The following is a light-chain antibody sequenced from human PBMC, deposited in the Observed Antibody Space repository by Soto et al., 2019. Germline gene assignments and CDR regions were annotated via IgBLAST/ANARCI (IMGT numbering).Light chain of an antibody. CDR1: QSVGSRY. J-gene: IGKJ1*01. Sequence: EIVLTQSPGTLSLSPGERVTLSCRASQSVGSRYLAWYQQKPGQAPRLLIYAASTRATGIPDRFSGSGSGTAFTLTITRLEPEAIATYYCHQANSFPWTFGQGTKVEIK. V-gene: IGKV3-20*01. CDR2: AAS. CDR3: HQANSFPWT.